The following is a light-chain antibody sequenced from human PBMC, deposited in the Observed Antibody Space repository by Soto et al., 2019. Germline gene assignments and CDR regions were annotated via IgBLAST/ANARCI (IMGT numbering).Light chain of an antibody. CDR3: QQYGASPIT. CDR2: GTS. Sequence: EIVMTQSPATLSLSPGERATLSCRASQSVSSNLAWYQQKSGPAPRLLIDGTSTRAAGIPERFSGSGSGTDFTLISSRLEPEVLAQYYWQQYGASPITFGQGTRLEIK. J-gene: IGKJ5*01. V-gene: IGKV3-20*01. CDR1: QSVSSN.